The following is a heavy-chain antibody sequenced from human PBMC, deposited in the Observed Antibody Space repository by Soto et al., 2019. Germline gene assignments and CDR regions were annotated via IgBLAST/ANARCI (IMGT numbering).Heavy chain of an antibody. V-gene: IGHV3-30*18. CDR3: AKDDAIAARPPESYYYGMDV. D-gene: IGHD6-6*01. CDR1: GFTFSSYA. CDR2: ISYGGSNK. J-gene: IGHJ6*02. Sequence: GGSLRLSCAASGFTFSSYAMSWVRQAPGKGLEWVAAISYGGSNKYYADSVKGRFTISRDNSKNTLYLQMNSLRAEDTAVYYCAKDDAIAARPPESYYYGMDVWGQGTTVTVSS.